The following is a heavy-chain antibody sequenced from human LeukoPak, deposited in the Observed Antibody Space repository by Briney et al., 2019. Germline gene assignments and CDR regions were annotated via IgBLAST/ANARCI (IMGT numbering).Heavy chain of an antibody. CDR1: GGSTSTSTSY. Sequence: TSETLSLTCSVSGGSTSTSTSYWGWVRQPPGKGLEWIGSIHYSGSTYKNPSLKSRVTISMDTSRSQFSLKVTSLTAADSAVYFCARESSSSRYFMDVWGRGTTVTVSS. V-gene: IGHV4-39*07. CDR2: IHYSGST. J-gene: IGHJ6*03. D-gene: IGHD6-6*01. CDR3: ARESSSSRYFMDV.